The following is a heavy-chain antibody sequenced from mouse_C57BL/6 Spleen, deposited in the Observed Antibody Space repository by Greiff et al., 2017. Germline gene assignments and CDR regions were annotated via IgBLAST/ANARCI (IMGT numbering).Heavy chain of an antibody. V-gene: IGHV3-6*01. CDR3: AREWDDSNYFDY. Sequence: EVQLVESGPGLVKPSQSLSLTCSVTGYSITSGYYWNWIRQFPGNKLEWMGYISYDGSNNYNPSLKNRISITRDTSKNQFFLKLNSVTTEDTATYYCAREWDDSNYFDYWGQGTTLTVSS. CDR2: ISYDGSN. J-gene: IGHJ2*01. CDR1: GYSITSGYY. D-gene: IGHD2-5*01.